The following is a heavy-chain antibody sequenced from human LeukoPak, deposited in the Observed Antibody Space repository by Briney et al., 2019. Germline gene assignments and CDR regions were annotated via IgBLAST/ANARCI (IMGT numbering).Heavy chain of an antibody. CDR1: RFTFSSYG. J-gene: IGHJ4*02. CDR2: IRYDGGSK. D-gene: IGHD1-1*01. CDR3: ARRTGAEYYFEY. V-gene: IGHV3-30*02. Sequence: GRSLRLSCAASRFTFSSYGMHWVRQAPGKGLEWVAFIRYDGGSKFYADSVKGRFAISRDDFKNTLYLQMNSLRAEDTAVYYCARRTGAEYYFEYWGQGTLVTVSS.